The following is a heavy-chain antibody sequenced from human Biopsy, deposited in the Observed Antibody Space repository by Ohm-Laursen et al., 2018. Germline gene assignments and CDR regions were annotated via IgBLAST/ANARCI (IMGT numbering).Heavy chain of an antibody. CDR2: INTYSGNT. V-gene: IGHV1-18*04. CDR3: ARDYYPYVDYLKDVPLCDS. Sequence: ASVKVSCKASGYTFTGDYIHWVRQAPGQGLEWMGWINTYSGNTNYGKKFHDRVIMTSDTSTSTAYLEHRSLRSDDTAVYYCARDYYPYVDYLKDVPLCDSWGQGTLVTVSS. D-gene: IGHD4-17*01. CDR1: GYTFTGDY. J-gene: IGHJ4*02.